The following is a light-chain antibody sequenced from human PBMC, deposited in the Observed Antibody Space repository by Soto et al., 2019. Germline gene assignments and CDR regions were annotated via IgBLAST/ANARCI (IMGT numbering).Light chain of an antibody. J-gene: IGKJ2*01. CDR3: QQSYSTLYT. Sequence: DIQMTQSPSSLSASVVDRVTITCRASQSISSYLNWYQQKPGKAPKLLIYAASSLQSGVPSRFSGSLSGTDFTLTISSLQPEDFATYYCQQSYSTLYTFGQGNKLEIK. V-gene: IGKV1-39*01. CDR2: AAS. CDR1: QSISSY.